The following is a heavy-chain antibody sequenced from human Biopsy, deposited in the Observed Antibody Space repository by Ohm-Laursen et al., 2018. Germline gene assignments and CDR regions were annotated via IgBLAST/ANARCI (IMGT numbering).Heavy chain of an antibody. CDR2: INPSGSTT. CDR3: ARNTGWYGDLYYFDY. CDR1: GYSFTSYY. V-gene: IGHV1-46*01. J-gene: IGHJ4*02. D-gene: IGHD6-19*01. Sequence: GATVKISCKASGYSFTSYYMHWVRQAPGQGLEWMGMINPSGSTTSYPQIFQGRVTMTRDTSKSTVYMELSSLRSADTAVYFCARNTGWYGDLYYFDYWGQGTRVTVSS.